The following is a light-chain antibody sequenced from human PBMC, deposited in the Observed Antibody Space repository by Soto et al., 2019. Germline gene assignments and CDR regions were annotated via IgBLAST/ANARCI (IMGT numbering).Light chain of an antibody. Sequence: EIVLTQSPGTLSLSTGERATLSCRASQTVSRNLAWYQQRPGQAPRLLIYDISNRAAGVPARFSGSGSETEFTLTIRSLQSEDFAVYFCQQYNNWPSFGQGRRLAIK. CDR1: QTVSRN. V-gene: IGKV3-15*01. CDR2: DIS. J-gene: IGKJ5*01. CDR3: QQYNNWPS.